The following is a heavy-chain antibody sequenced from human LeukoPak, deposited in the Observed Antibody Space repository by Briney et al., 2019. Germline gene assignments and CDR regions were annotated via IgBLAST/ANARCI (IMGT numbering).Heavy chain of an antibody. D-gene: IGHD6-19*01. CDR3: AKNKQWLFDY. CDR1: GFTFSTYG. CDR2: ISTTGGST. J-gene: IGHJ4*02. V-gene: IGHV3-23*01. Sequence: GGSLRLSCAASGFTFSTYGMSWVRQAPGKGLEWVSSISTTGGSTQYADSVKGRFTISRDNSKNTLYLQMNSLRAEDTAVYYCAKNKQWLFDYWGQGSLITVSS.